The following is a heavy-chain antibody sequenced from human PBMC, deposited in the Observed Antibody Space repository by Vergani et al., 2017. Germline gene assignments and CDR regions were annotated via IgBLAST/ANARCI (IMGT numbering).Heavy chain of an antibody. CDR3: AKDLHNWNYASGAFDY. J-gene: IGHJ4*02. Sequence: EVQLLESGGGLVQPGGSLRLSCAASGFTFSSYAMSWVRQAPGKGLEWVSAISGSGGSTYYADSVKGRFTISRDNSKNTLYLQMNSLRAEDTAVYYCAKDLHNWNYASGAFDYWGQGTLVTVSS. D-gene: IGHD1-7*01. CDR1: GFTFSSYA. V-gene: IGHV3-23*01. CDR2: ISGSGGST.